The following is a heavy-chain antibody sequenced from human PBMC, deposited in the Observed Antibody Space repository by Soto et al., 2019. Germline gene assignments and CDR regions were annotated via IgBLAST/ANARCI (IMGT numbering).Heavy chain of an antibody. CDR3: AKDETYCSGGSCYPVASRYFDY. D-gene: IGHD2-15*01. J-gene: IGHJ4*02. CDR1: GFTFSSYG. V-gene: IGHV3-30*18. CDR2: ISYDGSNK. Sequence: PGGSLRLSCAASGFTFSSYGMHWVRQAPGKGLEWVAVISYDGSNKYYADSVKGRFTISRDNSKNTLYLQMNSLRAEDTAVYYCAKDETYCSGGSCYPVASRYFDYWGQGTLVTVSS.